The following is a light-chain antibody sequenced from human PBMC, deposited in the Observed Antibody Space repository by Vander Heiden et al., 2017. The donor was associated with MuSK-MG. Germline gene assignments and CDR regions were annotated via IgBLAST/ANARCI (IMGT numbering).Light chain of an antibody. CDR3: QQYGSSPQALGCT. CDR1: QSVSSSY. V-gene: IGKV3-20*01. CDR2: GAS. J-gene: IGKJ5*01. Sequence: EIVLTQSPGTLSLSPGERATLSCRASQSVSSSYLAWYQQKPGQAPRLLIYGASSRATGIPDRFSGSGYGKDFTLTISRLEPEELAVYHCQQYGSSPQALGCTFGQGTRLEIK.